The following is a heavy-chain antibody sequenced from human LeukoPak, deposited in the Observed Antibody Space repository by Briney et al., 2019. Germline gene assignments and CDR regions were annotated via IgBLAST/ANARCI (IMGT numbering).Heavy chain of an antibody. CDR2: IIPIFGTA. Sequence: ASVKVSCKASGGTFSSYPISWVRQAPGQGLEWMGGIIPIFGTANYAQKFQGRVTITADKSTSTAYMELSSLRSEDTAVYYCAREPLGWLNRYYFDYWGQGTLVTVSS. D-gene: IGHD2/OR15-2a*01. CDR1: GGTFSSYP. V-gene: IGHV1-69*06. CDR3: AREPLGWLNRYYFDY. J-gene: IGHJ4*02.